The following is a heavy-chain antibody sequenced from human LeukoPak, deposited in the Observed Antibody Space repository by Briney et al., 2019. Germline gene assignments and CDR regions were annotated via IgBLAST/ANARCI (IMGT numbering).Heavy chain of an antibody. J-gene: IGHJ4*02. Sequence: PGGSLRLSCAASGFTFSSYAMSWVRQAPGKGLEWVSAIRGSGGSTYYADSAKGRFTISRDNSKNTLYLQMNSLRAEDTAVYYCAKDMDSSGYYPKALFDYWGQGTLVTVSS. V-gene: IGHV3-23*01. CDR3: AKDMDSSGYYPKALFDY. CDR1: GFTFSSYA. CDR2: IRGSGGST. D-gene: IGHD3-22*01.